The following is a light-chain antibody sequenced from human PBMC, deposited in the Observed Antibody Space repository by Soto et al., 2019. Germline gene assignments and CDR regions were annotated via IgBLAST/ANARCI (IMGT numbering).Light chain of an antibody. J-gene: IGKJ1*01. Sequence: EIVMTQSPATLSVCPGERATLSFRSSETVATNLAWYQQKPGQAPRLLISGASTRAAGISDRFRGSGSGTEFTLTISSLRYEDSAIYYCQQYFEWHPMTFGQGTKVDIK. V-gene: IGKV3-15*01. CDR2: GAS. CDR1: ETVATN. CDR3: QQYFEWHPMT.